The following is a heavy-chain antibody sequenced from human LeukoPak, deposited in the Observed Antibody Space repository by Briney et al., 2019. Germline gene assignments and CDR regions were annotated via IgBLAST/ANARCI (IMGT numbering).Heavy chain of an antibody. CDR3: AREDQEDYYDSSGYYPY. CDR2: IYYSGST. J-gene: IGHJ4*02. Sequence: SETLSLTCTVSGGFISSGGYYWSWIRQHPGKGLEWLGYIYYSGSTYYNPSLQSRVTISVDTSKNQFSLKLSSVTAADTAVYYCAREDQEDYYDSSGYYPYWGQGTLVTVSS. CDR1: GGFISSGGYY. V-gene: IGHV4-31*03. D-gene: IGHD3-22*01.